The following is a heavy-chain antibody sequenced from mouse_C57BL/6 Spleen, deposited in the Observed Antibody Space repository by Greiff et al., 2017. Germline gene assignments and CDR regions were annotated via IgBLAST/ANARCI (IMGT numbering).Heavy chain of an antibody. D-gene: IGHD1-1*01. J-gene: IGHJ4*01. CDR3: ARSQYYYGSSYNYYAMDY. Sequence: QVQLQQSGPELVKPGASVKISCKASGYAFSSSWMNWVKQRPGKGLEWIGRIYPGDGDTNYNGKFKGKATLTADKSSSTAYMQLSSLTAEDSAVYFCARSQYYYGSSYNYYAMDYWGQGTSVTVSS. CDR2: IYPGDGDT. CDR1: GYAFSSSW. V-gene: IGHV1-82*01.